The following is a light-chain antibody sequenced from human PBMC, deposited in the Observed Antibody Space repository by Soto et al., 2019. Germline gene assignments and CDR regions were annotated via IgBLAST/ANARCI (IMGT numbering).Light chain of an antibody. J-gene: IGKJ1*01. CDR2: DAS. Sequence: TVMTQSPATLSVSAGEGATVSCRASQNVGRNLAWYQQKPGQAPRLLMYDASTRASGMPARFSGSGSGTEFTLIIDSLQSEDFAVYYCLQYRYLPRTFGQGTKVEIK. CDR3: LQYRYLPRT. V-gene: IGKV3-15*01. CDR1: QNVGRN.